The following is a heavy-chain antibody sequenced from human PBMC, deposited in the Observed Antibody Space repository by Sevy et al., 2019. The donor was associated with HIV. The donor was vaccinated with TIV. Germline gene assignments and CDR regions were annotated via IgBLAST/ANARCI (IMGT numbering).Heavy chain of an antibody. V-gene: IGHV3-30*02. D-gene: IGHD2-21*02. CDR1: GFTFSSYG. CDR2: IRNVGSTI. J-gene: IGHJ6*02. Sequence: GGSLRLSCAASGFTFSSYGMHWVRQAPGKGLEWVTFIRNVGSTIYYADSVRGRFTISRDNSKRTVYLQMSSLRPEDTDVYYCANATHQAVTASYGMDVWGQGATVTVSS. CDR3: ANATHQAVTASYGMDV.